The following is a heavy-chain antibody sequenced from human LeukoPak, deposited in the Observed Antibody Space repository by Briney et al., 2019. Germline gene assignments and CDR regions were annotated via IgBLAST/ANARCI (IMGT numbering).Heavy chain of an antibody. CDR1: GFTFCSYW. J-gene: IGHJ4*02. Sequence: PGGSLRLSCAASGFTFCSYWMHWVRQAPRKGLVWVSRINSERSSKSYADSGRGRFTISRDNAKNSVYLQMNSLRAEDTALYYCARDLPDFWGQGTLVTVSS. CDR3: ARDLPDF. CDR2: INSERSSK. V-gene: IGHV3-74*01.